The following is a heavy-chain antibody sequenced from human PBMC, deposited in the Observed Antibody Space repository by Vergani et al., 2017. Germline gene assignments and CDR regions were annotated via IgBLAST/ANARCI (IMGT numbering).Heavy chain of an antibody. CDR2: ISSSSSYI. J-gene: IGHJ5*02. CDR3: AGADILTGWSWFDP. CDR1: GFTFSSYS. D-gene: IGHD3-9*01. V-gene: IGHV3-21*01. Sequence: EVQLVESGGGLVKPGGSLRLSCAASGFTFSSYSMNWVRQAPGKGLEWVSSISSSSSYIYYADSVKGRFTISRDNAKNSLYLQMNSLRAEDTAVYYCAGADILTGWSWFDPWGQGTLVTVSS.